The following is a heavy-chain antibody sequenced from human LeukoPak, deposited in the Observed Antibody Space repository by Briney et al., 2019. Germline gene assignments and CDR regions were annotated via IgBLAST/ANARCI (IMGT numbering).Heavy chain of an antibody. V-gene: IGHV4-31*03. J-gene: IGHJ4*02. D-gene: IGHD6-13*01. CDR1: GGSVSSGGYY. CDR2: IYYSGST. Sequence: SETLSLTCTVSGGSVSSGGYYWSWIRQHPGKGLEWIGYIYYSGSTNYSPSLKSRVTISVDTSKNQFSLKLSSVTAADTAVYYCARESVAAAVAYYFDYWVQGTLVTVSS. CDR3: ARESVAAAVAYYFDY.